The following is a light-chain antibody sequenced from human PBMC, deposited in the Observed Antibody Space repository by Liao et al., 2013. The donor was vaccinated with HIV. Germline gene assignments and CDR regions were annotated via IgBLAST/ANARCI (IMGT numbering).Light chain of an antibody. J-gene: IGLJ2*01. CDR2: QDK. CDR1: KLENKY. CDR3: QAWDSSLGVV. V-gene: IGLV3-1*01. Sequence: YELTQPPSVSVSPGQTASITCSGDKLENKYVSWYQKKPGQSPVLVIYQDKNRPSGIPERFSGSNSGNTATLTISGTQTMDEADYYCQAWDSSLGVVFGGGTKLTVL.